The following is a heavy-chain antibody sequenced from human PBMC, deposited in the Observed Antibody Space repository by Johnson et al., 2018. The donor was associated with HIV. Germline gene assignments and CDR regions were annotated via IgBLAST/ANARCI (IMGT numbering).Heavy chain of an antibody. J-gene: IGHJ3*02. CDR3: AKDPIVLVVYAISAFDI. CDR1: GVTISSFG. D-gene: IGHD2-8*02. V-gene: IGHV3-48*04. Sequence: VQLVESGGGVVQPGGSLRLSCAASGVTISSFGMHWVRQAPGKGLEWVSYISSSGSTIYYADSVKGRFTISRDNAKNSLYLQMNSLRAEDTAVYYCAKDPIVLVVYAISAFDIWGQGTMVTVSS. CDR2: ISSSGSTI.